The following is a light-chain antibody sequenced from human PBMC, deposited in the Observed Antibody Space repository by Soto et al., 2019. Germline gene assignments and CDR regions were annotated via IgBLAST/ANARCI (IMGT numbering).Light chain of an antibody. Sequence: EIVLTQSPGTLSLSPGERATLSCRASQTVCSNYLAWYQQKPGQAPRLLIYDASSRATGIPDRFSGSGSGTDFTLTVSRLEPEDFAVYYCQQYISSPRTFGQGTKVEVK. J-gene: IGKJ1*01. CDR1: QTVCSNY. V-gene: IGKV3-20*01. CDR3: QQYISSPRT. CDR2: DAS.